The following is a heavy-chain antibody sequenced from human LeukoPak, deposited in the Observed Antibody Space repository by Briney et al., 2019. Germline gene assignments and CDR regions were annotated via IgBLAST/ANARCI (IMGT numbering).Heavy chain of an antibody. CDR2: IYTSGST. D-gene: IGHD5-18*01. Sequence: SETLSLTCTVSGASISSYYWSWIRQPPGKGLEWIGRIYTSGSTNYNPSLKSRVTMSVDTSKNQFSLKLSPVTAADTAVYYCARETALQLPFDYWGQGTLVTVSS. J-gene: IGHJ4*02. V-gene: IGHV4-4*07. CDR1: GASISSYY. CDR3: ARETALQLPFDY.